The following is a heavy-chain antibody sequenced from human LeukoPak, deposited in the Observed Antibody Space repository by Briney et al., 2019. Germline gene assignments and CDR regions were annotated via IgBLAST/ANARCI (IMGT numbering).Heavy chain of an antibody. D-gene: IGHD3-9*01. CDR2: IKPNSGDT. V-gene: IGHV1-8*02. Sequence: ASVKVSCKTSGYTFTCYYMHWVGQAPGQGLEWMGWIKPNSGDTDYAQKFQGRVSMTRNTSITPAYMELSSLSSEDTAVYYCARAFSTGYHSYDAFDIWGQGTMVTVSS. CDR3: ARAFSTGYHSYDAFDI. J-gene: IGHJ3*02. CDR1: GYTFTCYY.